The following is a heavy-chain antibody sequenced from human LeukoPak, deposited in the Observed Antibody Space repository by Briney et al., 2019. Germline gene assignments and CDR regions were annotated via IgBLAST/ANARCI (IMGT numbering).Heavy chain of an antibody. V-gene: IGHV3-21*04. Sequence: PGGSLRLSCAASGFTFSSYSINWVRQAPGKGLEWVSSISSSSSYIHYGDSVKGRFTISRDNAKNSLYLQMNSLRAEDTAVYYCARTLPFPREQWLVPTFDYWGQGTLVTVSS. CDR1: GFTFSSYS. CDR2: ISSSSSYI. J-gene: IGHJ4*02. D-gene: IGHD6-19*01. CDR3: ARTLPFPREQWLVPTFDY.